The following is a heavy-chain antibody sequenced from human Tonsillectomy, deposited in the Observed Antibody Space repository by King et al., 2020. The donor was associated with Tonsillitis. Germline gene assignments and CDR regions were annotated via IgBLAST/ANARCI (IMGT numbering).Heavy chain of an antibody. J-gene: IGHJ4*02. CDR3: ARAVGYGPLYYFDY. CDR1: GDSISSNSYY. V-gene: IGHV4-39*01. CDR2: IYFSGYT. Sequence: QLQESGPGLVKPSETLSLTCTVSGDSISSNSYYWGWIRQPPGKGLEWIASIYFSGYTYYNPSLKSRVTISVDTSKGQFSLKLSSVTAADTAVYYCARAVGYGPLYYFDYWGQGALVTVSS. D-gene: IGHD5-18*01.